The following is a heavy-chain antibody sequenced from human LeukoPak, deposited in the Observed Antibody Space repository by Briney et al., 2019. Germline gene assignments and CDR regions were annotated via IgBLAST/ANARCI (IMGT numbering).Heavy chain of an antibody. D-gene: IGHD5-12*01. CDR1: GFTFSSYG. Sequence: GRSLRLSCAASGFTFSSYGIHWVRQAPGKGPEWVAVISYDGSNKYYADSVKGRFTISRDNSKNTLYLQMNSLRAEDTAVYYCAKSMVATMMTFDYWGQGTLVTVSS. CDR3: AKSMVATMMTFDY. J-gene: IGHJ4*02. V-gene: IGHV3-30*18. CDR2: ISYDGSNK.